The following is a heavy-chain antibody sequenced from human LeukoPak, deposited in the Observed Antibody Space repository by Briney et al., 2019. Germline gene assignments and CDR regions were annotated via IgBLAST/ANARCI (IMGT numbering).Heavy chain of an antibody. CDR1: GFTVSRSF. CDR3: AKVVAVAGTGEDNVFEI. D-gene: IGHD6-13*01. V-gene: IGHV3-53*01. CDR2: LYRDGGTT. J-gene: IGHJ3*02. Sequence: GGSLRLSCAASGFTVSRSFMNWVRQAPGKGLEWLAILYRDGGTTYYADSVKGRFTISRDSSKNTLYLQMNSLRAEDTAVYYCAKVVAVAGTGEDNVFEIWGQGTMVTVSS.